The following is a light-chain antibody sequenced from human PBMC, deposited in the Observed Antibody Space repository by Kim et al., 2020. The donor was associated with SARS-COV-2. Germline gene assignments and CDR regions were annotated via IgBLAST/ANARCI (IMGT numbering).Light chain of an antibody. CDR1: QTISSS. CDR3: QQYNDYSRT. Sequence: ASVGDRVTITGRASQTISSSLAWYQQKPGKAPKLLIYKTSNLESGVPSRFSGSGSGTEFALTISSLQPDDFATYYCQQYNDYSRTFGQGTKVDIK. V-gene: IGKV1-5*03. J-gene: IGKJ1*01. CDR2: KTS.